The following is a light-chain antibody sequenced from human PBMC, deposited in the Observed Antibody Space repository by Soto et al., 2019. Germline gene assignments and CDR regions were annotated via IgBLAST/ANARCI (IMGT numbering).Light chain of an antibody. CDR2: GAS. V-gene: IGKV3-15*01. Sequence: IVLTQSPGTLSLSPWERATLSCRASQSVSSSYLAWYQQKPGQAPRLLIFGASTRATGTPARFSGSGSGTEFTLTISSLQSEDFAVYYCQHYNEWPPWTFGQGTKVDIK. J-gene: IGKJ1*01. CDR1: QSVSSSY. CDR3: QHYNEWPPWT.